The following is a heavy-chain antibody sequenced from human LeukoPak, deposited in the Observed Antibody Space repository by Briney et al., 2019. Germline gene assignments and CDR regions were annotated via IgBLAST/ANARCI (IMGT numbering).Heavy chain of an antibody. CDR1: GYTFTSYD. J-gene: IGHJ6*03. CDR3: ARGPYGSGRYPMDV. V-gene: IGHV1-8*01. Sequence: GASVKVSCKASGYTFTSYDTNWVRQATGQGLEWLGRTNPNSGNTGYAQKLQGRVTMTRNTSISTAYMELSNLRSEDTAVYYCARGPYGSGRYPMDVWGKGTTVTVSS. CDR2: TNPNSGNT. D-gene: IGHD3-10*01.